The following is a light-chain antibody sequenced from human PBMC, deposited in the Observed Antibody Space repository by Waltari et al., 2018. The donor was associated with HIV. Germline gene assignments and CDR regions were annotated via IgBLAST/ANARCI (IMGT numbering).Light chain of an antibody. J-gene: IGKJ3*01. CDR3: QQLNNYPLT. V-gene: IGKV1-9*01. Sequence: DIQLTQSPSFLSASVGDRVTITCRASQGISSLAWYQQKPGKAPKLLIYAASTLQSGVPSRFSGSGSGTEFSLTISSLQPEDFATYYCQQLNNYPLTFGPGTKVDIK. CDR1: QGISS. CDR2: AAS.